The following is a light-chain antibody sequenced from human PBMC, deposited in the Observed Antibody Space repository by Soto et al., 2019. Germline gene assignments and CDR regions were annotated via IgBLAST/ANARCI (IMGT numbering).Light chain of an antibody. V-gene: IGLV1-51*01. CDR3: ETWDSSVRAVV. CDR1: SSNIGKNY. Sequence: QSVLTQPPSVSAAPGQKVTIACSGSSSNIGKNYVSWYQQLPGTAPKVLIYDNGKRPSGIPDRFSGSKSGTSATLGITGLQTGDEAEYYCETWDSSVRAVVFGGGTKLTVL. CDR2: DNG. J-gene: IGLJ2*01.